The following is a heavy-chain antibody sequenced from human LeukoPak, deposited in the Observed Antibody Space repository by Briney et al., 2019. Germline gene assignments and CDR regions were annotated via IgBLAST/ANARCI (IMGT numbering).Heavy chain of an antibody. CDR1: GGSISSYY. J-gene: IGHJ3*02. CDR3: ARPSIAPGPFDI. Sequence: SETLSLTCTVSGGSISSYYWSWIRQPPGKGLEWIGYIYYSGSTNYNPSLKSRVTMSVDTSKNQFSLKLSSVTAADTAVYYCARPSIAPGPFDIWGQGTMVTVSS. V-gene: IGHV4-59*12. CDR2: IYYSGST.